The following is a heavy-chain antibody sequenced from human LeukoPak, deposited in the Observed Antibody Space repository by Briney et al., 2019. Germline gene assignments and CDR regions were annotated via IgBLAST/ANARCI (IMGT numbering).Heavy chain of an antibody. CDR3: ARQKWEQQGRDFYFNGLDV. D-gene: IGHD1/OR15-1a*01. Sequence: PSETLSLTCSVSIGSISSSKWWSWVRQSPVKGLEWIGEIYLYGTTNYNPSFTSRVTMSVDRSRNQFSLKLTSVTAADTAVYYCARQKWEQQGRDFYFNGLDVWGPGTTVIVSS. V-gene: IGHV4-4*02. CDR1: IGSISSSKW. J-gene: IGHJ6*02. CDR2: IYLYGTT.